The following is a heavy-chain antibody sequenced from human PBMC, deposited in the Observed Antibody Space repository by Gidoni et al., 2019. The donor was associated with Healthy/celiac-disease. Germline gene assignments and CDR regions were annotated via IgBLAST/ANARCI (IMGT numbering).Heavy chain of an antibody. J-gene: IGHJ4*02. CDR1: GSNSSIYR. Sequence: EVQLLESGGCLVKPGGSLRPSCAASGSNSSIYRMNWVRQAPGKGLEWVSSISSSSSYIYYAGTVKSRFTSSRENAKNSLYLQINSLRAEDTAVYYCARGYYDSSGYVTYWGQGTLVTVSS. CDR2: ISSSSSYI. D-gene: IGHD3-22*01. CDR3: ARGYYDSSGYVTY. V-gene: IGHV3-21*01.